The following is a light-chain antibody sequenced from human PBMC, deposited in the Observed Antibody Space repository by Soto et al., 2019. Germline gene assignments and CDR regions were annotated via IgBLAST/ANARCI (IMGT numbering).Light chain of an antibody. CDR3: QQYGSSGT. CDR1: QSVSSSY. CDR2: GAS. Sequence: EIVLTQSPGTLSLSPGERATLSCRASQSVSSSYLAWYQQKPGQAPRLLIYGASNRATGIPDRFSGSGSGTDFTLTISRLEPEDLAVYYCQQYGSSGTFGQGTKVDI. J-gene: IGKJ1*01. V-gene: IGKV3-20*01.